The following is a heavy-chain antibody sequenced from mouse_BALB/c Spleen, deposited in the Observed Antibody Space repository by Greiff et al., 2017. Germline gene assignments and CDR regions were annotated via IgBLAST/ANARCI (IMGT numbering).Heavy chain of an antibody. V-gene: IGHV10-1*02. J-gene: IGHJ4*01. D-gene: IGHD2-1*01. CDR3: VRHHDGNASMDY. Sequence: DVKLVESGGGLVQPKGSLKLSCAASGFTFNTYAMNWVRQAPGKGLEWVARISSKSNNYATYYADSVKDRFTISRDDTPSMLYLQMNNLETEDTAMYDCVRHHDGNASMDYWGQGTSVTVSS. CDR2: ISSKSNNYAT. CDR1: GFTFNTYA.